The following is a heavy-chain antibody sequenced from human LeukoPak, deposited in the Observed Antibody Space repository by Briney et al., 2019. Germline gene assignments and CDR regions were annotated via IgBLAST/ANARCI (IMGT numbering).Heavy chain of an antibody. CDR3: ARHGVYCTNGVXXTFDP. Sequence: SETLSLTCTVSGDSISSSAYSWGWIRQPPGKGLEWVGSISYTGSTYYNPSLKSRVTISVDTSKNQFSLKLSSVTAADTAVYYCARHGVYCTNGVXXTFDPWGQGTLVTVSS. V-gene: IGHV4-39*01. CDR2: ISYTGST. CDR1: GDSISSSAYS. D-gene: IGHD2-8*01. J-gene: IGHJ5*02.